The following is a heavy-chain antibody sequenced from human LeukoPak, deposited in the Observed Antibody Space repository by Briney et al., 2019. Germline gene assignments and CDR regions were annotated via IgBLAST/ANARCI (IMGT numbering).Heavy chain of an antibody. CDR3: ARRASMGSWYFFDY. J-gene: IGHJ4*02. CDR1: GGSISSYY. CDR2: IYYSGST. V-gene: IGHV4-59*08. D-gene: IGHD6-6*01. Sequence: PSETLSLTCAVSGGSISSYYWSRIRQPPGKGLEWIGYIYYSGSTNYNPSLKSRVTISVDTSKNQFSLKLSSVTAADTAVYYCARRASMGSWYFFDYWGQGALVTVSS.